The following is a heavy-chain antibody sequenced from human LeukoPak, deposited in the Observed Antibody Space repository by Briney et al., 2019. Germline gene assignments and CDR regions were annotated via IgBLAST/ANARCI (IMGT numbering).Heavy chain of an antibody. CDR3: ATYTHWVAGDV. V-gene: IGHV3-7*01. CDR2: MNQDGSEK. D-gene: IGHD3-16*01. Sequence: GGSLRLSCAVSGFTFSESWMSWVRQAPGKGLEWVANMNQDGSEKDYVDSVKGRFTISRDNARESLYLQMSSLRAEDTAVYYCATYTHWVAGDVWGHGTTVTVSS. CDR1: GFTFSESW. J-gene: IGHJ6*01.